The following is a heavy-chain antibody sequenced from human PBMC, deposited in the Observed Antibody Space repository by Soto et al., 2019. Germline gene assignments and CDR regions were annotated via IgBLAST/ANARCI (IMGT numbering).Heavy chain of an antibody. J-gene: IGHJ5*02. CDR2: IYHSGST. V-gene: IGHV4-30-2*01. CDR3: VRAYNSIPPLGFDP. D-gene: IGHD6-13*01. CDR1: GGSISSGGYS. Sequence: SETLSLTCTVSGGSISSGGYSWSWIRQPPGKGLEWIGYIYHSGSTYYNPSLKSRVTISVDRSKNQFSLKLSSVTAADTAVYYCVRAYNSIPPLGFDPWGQGTLVTVSS.